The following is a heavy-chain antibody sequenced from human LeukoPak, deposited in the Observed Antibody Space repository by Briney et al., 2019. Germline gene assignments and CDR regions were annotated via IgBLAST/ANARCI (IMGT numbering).Heavy chain of an antibody. CDR3: AGDTSGYYYVDY. V-gene: IGHV3-53*01. CDR2: IYSGGST. CDR1: GFTVSSND. D-gene: IGHD3-22*01. J-gene: IGHJ4*02. Sequence: PGGSLRLSCAASGFTVSSNDMSWVRQAPGKGLEWVSVIYSGGSTYYADSVKGRFTVSRDNSKNMLYLQMNSLRVEDTAVYYCAGDTSGYYYVDYWGQGTLVTVSS.